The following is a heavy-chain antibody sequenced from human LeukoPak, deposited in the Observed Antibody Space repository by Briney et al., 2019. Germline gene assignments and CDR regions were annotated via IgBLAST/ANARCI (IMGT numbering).Heavy chain of an antibody. CDR2: INQDGSDK. V-gene: IGHV3-7*01. J-gene: IGHJ4*02. CDR1: GLTFSIHW. Sequence: GGSLRLSCAASGLTFSIHWMNWVRQAPGKGLECVANINQDGSDKYYVDSVKGRFTISRDNAKNTLYLQMNSLRAEDTAVYYCARGSYYFPDWGQGTLVTVSS. CDR3: ARGSYYFPD. D-gene: IGHD2-15*01.